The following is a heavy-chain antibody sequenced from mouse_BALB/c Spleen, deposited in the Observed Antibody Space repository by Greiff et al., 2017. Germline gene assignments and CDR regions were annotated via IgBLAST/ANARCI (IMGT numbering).Heavy chain of an antibody. J-gene: IGHJ1*01. CDR2: IRLKSNNYAT. Sequence: EVMLVESGGGLVQPGGSMKLSCVASGFTFSNYWMNWVRQSPEKGLEWVAEIRLKSNNYATHYAESVKGRFTISRDDSKSSVYLQMNNIRAEDTGIYYCTRDYGSRSYWYFDVWGEGTTVTVSP. D-gene: IGHD1-1*01. V-gene: IGHV6-6*02. CDR1: GFTFSNYW. CDR3: TRDYGSRSYWYFDV.